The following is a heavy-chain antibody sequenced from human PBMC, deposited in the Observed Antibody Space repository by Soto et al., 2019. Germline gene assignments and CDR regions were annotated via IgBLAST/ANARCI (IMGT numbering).Heavy chain of an antibody. CDR2: ISYDGSNK. V-gene: IGHV3-30*18. Sequence: GGSLRLSCAASGFTFSSYGMHWVRQAPGKGLEWVAVISYDGSNKYYADSVKGRFTISRDNSKNTLYLQMNSLRAEDTAVYYCAKGPLYYYGSGRQYYYYGMDVWGQGTTVTVSS. CDR3: AKGPLYYYGSGRQYYYYGMDV. CDR1: GFTFSSYG. J-gene: IGHJ6*02. D-gene: IGHD3-10*01.